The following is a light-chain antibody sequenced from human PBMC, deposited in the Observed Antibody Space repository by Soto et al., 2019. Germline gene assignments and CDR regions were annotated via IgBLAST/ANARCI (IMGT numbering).Light chain of an antibody. CDR3: QQFHTYPIS. CDR2: SAS. CDR1: QSVSGW. V-gene: IGKV1-5*01. J-gene: IGKJ5*01. Sequence: DIQMTQSPSTLSASVGDTVTVTCRASQSVSGWLAWYQQKPGEAPKFLIYSASSLQSGVPSRFRGSGSGTDFTLTISGLQPEDFATYSCQQFHTYPISFGQGTRLEIK.